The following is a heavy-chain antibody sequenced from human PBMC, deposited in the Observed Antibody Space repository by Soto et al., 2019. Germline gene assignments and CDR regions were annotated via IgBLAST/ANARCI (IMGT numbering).Heavy chain of an antibody. CDR1: GGTFSSYA. D-gene: IGHD4-17*01. J-gene: IGHJ4*02. CDR2: IIPIFGTA. Sequence: SVKVSCKASGGTFSSYAISWVRQAPGQGLEWMGGIIPIFGTANYAQKFQGRVTITADESTSTAYMELSSLRSEDTAVYYCARDQMEDYGDYCSDYWGQGTLVTVAS. CDR3: ARDQMEDYGDYCSDY. V-gene: IGHV1-69*13.